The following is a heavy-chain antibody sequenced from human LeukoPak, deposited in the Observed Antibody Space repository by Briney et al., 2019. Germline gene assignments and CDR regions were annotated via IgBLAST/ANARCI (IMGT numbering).Heavy chain of an antibody. Sequence: GGSLRLSCADSGFTFSSYAMSSVRPALGEGLEWVSYISSSDTPLYYADSVKRRFNISRDHANNSLYLQMNSLRAEDTAVYYCAELGITMIGGVWGKGTTVTISS. CDR3: AELGITMIGGV. CDR2: ISSSDTPL. V-gene: IGHV3-48*03. CDR1: GFTFSSYA. J-gene: IGHJ6*04. D-gene: IGHD3-10*02.